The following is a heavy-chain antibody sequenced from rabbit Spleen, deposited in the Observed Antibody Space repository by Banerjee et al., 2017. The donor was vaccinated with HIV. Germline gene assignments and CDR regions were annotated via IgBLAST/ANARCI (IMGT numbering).Heavy chain of an antibody. Sequence: QLVESGGGLVKPGASLTLICTASGFSFSSTYYMCWVRQAPGKGLEWIGYIDPIFGITYFANWVNGRFTISSHNAQNTLFLQLNSLTAADTATYFCVREVAARFSLWGPGTLVTVS. CDR2: IDPIFGIT. CDR1: GFSFSSTYY. CDR3: VREVAARFSL. J-gene: IGHJ4*01. D-gene: IGHD4-1*01. V-gene: IGHV1S7*01.